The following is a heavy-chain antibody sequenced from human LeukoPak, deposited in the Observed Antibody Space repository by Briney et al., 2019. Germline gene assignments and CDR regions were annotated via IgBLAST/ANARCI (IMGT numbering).Heavy chain of an antibody. Sequence: GGSLRLSCAASGFIVNNNYMTWVRQAPGKGLEWVSVIYSGGTTYYADSVKGRFTISRDNSNNIVYFQMDNLRVEDTAVYYCARGRPGGNYYYMDVWGKGTTVTVSS. CDR1: GFIVNNNY. V-gene: IGHV3-53*01. CDR3: ARGRPGGNYYYMDV. CDR2: IYSGGTT. D-gene: IGHD3-10*01. J-gene: IGHJ6*03.